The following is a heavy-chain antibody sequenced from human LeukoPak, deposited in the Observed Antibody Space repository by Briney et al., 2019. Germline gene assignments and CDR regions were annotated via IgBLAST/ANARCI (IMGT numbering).Heavy chain of an antibody. CDR3: ARDPGKYGDLYYFDY. Sequence: PGGSLRLSCAASGFTFSSYGMHWVRQAPGKGLEWVAVIWYDGSNKYYADSVKGRFTISRDNSKNTLYLQMSSLRAEDSAVYYSARDPGKYGDLYYFDYWGQGTLVTASS. CDR1: GFTFSSYG. D-gene: IGHD4-17*01. CDR2: IWYDGSNK. J-gene: IGHJ4*02. V-gene: IGHV3-33*01.